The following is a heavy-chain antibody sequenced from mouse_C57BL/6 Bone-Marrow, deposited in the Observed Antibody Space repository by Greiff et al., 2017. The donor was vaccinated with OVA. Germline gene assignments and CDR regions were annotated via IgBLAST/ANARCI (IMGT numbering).Heavy chain of an antibody. CDR2: IDPENGDT. D-gene: IGHD2-3*01. J-gene: IGHJ4*01. CDR1: GFNIKDDY. Sequence: VQLKQSGAELVRPGASVKLSCTASGFNIKDDYMHWVKPRPEQGLEWIGWIDPENGDTEYASKFQGKATITADTSSNTAYLQLSSLTSEDTAVYYCTTWRFYSLYAMDYWGQGTSVTVSS. CDR3: TTWRFYSLYAMDY. V-gene: IGHV14-4*01.